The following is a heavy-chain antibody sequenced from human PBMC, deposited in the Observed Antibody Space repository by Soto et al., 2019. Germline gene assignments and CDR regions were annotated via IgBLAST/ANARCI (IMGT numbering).Heavy chain of an antibody. CDR2: ISAYNGNT. CDR3: ARGGIVGSHQHNWFDP. CDR1: GYTFTSYG. J-gene: IGHJ5*02. V-gene: IGHV1-18*01. Sequence: QVQLVQSGAEVKKPGASVKVSCKASGYTFTSYGISWVRQAPGQGLEWMGWISAYNGNTNYAQKLQGRVTMTPDTSTRTAHMGLRSLGSDDTAVFYCARGGIVGSHQHNWFDPWGQGTLVTVSS. D-gene: IGHD1-26*01.